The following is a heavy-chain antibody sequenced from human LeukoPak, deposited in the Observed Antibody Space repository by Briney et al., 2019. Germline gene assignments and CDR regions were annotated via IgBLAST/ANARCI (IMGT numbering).Heavy chain of an antibody. CDR2: IYSGGGT. CDR3: ARKPAYRGYMDV. CDR1: GFTVSSNY. V-gene: IGHV3-66*01. J-gene: IGHJ6*03. D-gene: IGHD1-26*01. Sequence: GGSLRLSCAASGFTVSSNYINWVRQAPGKGLEWVSVIYSGGGTNSADSVKGRFTISRENSKNTLYLQMNSLRAEDTAVYYCARKPAYRGYMDVWGKGTTVTVSS.